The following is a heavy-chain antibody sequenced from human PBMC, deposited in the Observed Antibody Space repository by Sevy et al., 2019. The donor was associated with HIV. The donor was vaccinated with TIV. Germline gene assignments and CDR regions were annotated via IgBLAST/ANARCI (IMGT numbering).Heavy chain of an antibody. CDR2: ISSGSSYV. CDR1: GFTFSYYN. Sequence: GGSLRLSCAASGFTFSYYNMNWVRQAPGKGLEWVSSISSGSSYVYHADSVKGRFTMSRDNAKKSLYLQMNSLRTEETAVYYCASPLHYYDSPSAYWGQGTQVTVSS. J-gene: IGHJ4*02. CDR3: ASPLHYYDSPSAY. D-gene: IGHD3-22*01. V-gene: IGHV3-21*01.